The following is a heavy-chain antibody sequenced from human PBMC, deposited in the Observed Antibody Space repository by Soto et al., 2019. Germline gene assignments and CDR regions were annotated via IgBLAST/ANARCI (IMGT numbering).Heavy chain of an antibody. CDR3: ARDYYDMLTGYYNGGVDY. D-gene: IGHD3-9*01. V-gene: IGHV3-33*01. Sequence: QVQLVESGGGVVQPGRSLRLSCAASGFTFSSYGMHWVRQAPGKGLEWVAVIWYDGSNKYYADSVKGRFTISRDNSKNTLYLQMNSLRAEDTAVYYCARDYYDMLTGYYNGGVDYWGQGTLVTVSS. CDR2: IWYDGSNK. J-gene: IGHJ4*02. CDR1: GFTFSSYG.